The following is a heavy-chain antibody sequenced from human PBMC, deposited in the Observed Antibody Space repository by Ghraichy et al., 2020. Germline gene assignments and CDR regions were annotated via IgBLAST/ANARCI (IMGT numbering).Heavy chain of an antibody. D-gene: IGHD6-13*01. V-gene: IGHV3-23*01. J-gene: IGHJ6*02. CDR3: AKDYHDSSSWYLGYYYYGMDV. CDR2: ISVSGGST. CDR1: GFTFSSYA. Sequence: GESLNISCAASGFTFSSYAMSWVRQAPGKGLEWVSAISVSGGSTYYADSVKGRFTISRDNSKNTLYLQMNSLRAEDTAVYYCAKDYHDSSSWYLGYYYYGMDVWGQGTTVTVSS.